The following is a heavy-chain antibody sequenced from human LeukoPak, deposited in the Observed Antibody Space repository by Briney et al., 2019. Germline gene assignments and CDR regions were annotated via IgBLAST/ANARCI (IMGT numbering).Heavy chain of an antibody. Sequence: RASVKVSCKASGYTFTSYGISWVRQAPGQGLEWMGWISAYNGNTNYAQKLQGRVTMTTDTSTSTAYMELRSLRSDDTAVYYCARKHYDSSGYEFDYWGQGTLVTVSS. CDR3: ARKHYDSSGYEFDY. CDR2: ISAYNGNT. V-gene: IGHV1-18*01. J-gene: IGHJ4*02. D-gene: IGHD3-22*01. CDR1: GYTFTSYG.